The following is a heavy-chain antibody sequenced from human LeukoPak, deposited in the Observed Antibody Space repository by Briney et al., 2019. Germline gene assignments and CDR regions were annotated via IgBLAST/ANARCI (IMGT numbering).Heavy chain of an antibody. CDR3: ARATMIVVALNDY. V-gene: IGHV3-23*01. Sequence: GGSLRLSCAASGFTFSSYAMSWVRQAPGKGLEWVSAISGSGGSTYYADSVKGRFTISRDNSKNTLYLQMNSLRAEDTAVYYRARATMIVVALNDYWGQGTLVTVSS. CDR1: GFTFSSYA. D-gene: IGHD3-22*01. CDR2: ISGSGGST. J-gene: IGHJ4*02.